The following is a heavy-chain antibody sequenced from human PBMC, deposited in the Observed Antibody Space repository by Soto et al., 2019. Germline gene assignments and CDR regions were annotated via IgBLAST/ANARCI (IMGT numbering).Heavy chain of an antibody. CDR1: GFTFSSYW. CDR3: ARDSSFDDSSGYLDY. Sequence: EVQLVESGGGLVQPGGSLRLSCAASGFTFSSYWMSWVRQAPGKGLEWVANIKQDGSEKYYVDSVKGRFTISRDNAKNSLYLQVNSLRAEDTAVYYCARDSSFDDSSGYLDYWGQGTLVTVSS. CDR2: IKQDGSEK. D-gene: IGHD3-22*01. J-gene: IGHJ4*02. V-gene: IGHV3-7*01.